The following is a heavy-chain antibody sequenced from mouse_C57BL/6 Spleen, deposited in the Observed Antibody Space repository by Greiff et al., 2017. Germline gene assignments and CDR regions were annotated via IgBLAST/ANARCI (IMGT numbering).Heavy chain of an antibody. CDR3: ARSGDLYYYGSSGEFAY. V-gene: IGHV1-72*01. D-gene: IGHD1-1*01. CDR1: GYTFTSYW. J-gene: IGHJ3*01. CDR2: IDPNSGGT. Sequence: QVQLQQPGAELVKPGASVKLSCKASGYTFTSYWMHWVKQRPGRGLEWIGRIDPNSGGTKYNEKFKSKATLTVDKPSSTAYMQLSSLTSEDSAVYYCARSGDLYYYGSSGEFAYWGQGTLVTVSA.